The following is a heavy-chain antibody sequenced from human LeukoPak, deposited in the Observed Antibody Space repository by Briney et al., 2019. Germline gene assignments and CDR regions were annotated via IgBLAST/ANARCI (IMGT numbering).Heavy chain of an antibody. D-gene: IGHD1-1*01. J-gene: IGHJ4*02. CDR1: GFTFSDYS. CDR3: ARELDPLDS. Sequence: PGGSLRLSCAASGFTFSDYSMNWVRQAPGKGLEWVSSISGSTNYINYADSVKGRFTISRDNARNSLYLQMNGLRADDTAVYYCARELDPLDSWGQGTLVTVSS. V-gene: IGHV3-21*01. CDR2: ISGSTNYI.